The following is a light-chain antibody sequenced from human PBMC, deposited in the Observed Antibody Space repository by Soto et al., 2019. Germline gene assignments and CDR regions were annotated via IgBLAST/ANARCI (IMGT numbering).Light chain of an antibody. CDR3: TSYTSRSTLYV. CDR1: SSDVGGYNH. J-gene: IGLJ1*01. Sequence: QSALTQPASVSGSPGQSITISCTGTSSDVGGYNHVSWYQQHPGKAPKLMIYEVSRRPSGVSNRFSGSKSGNTASLTISGLQAEDEADYYCTSYTSRSTLYVFGSGTKVTVL. CDR2: EVS. V-gene: IGLV2-14*01.